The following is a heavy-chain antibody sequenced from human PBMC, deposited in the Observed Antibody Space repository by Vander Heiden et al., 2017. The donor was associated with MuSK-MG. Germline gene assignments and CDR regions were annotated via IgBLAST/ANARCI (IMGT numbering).Heavy chain of an antibody. Sequence: QLQLHQWGAGLLKPSEPLSLTCAVYGGSFSGYFWSWLRQSPGKGLECIGRINPSGSTSYSPSRQRRVTISLDTSKNQFSLKLTFVNAAATAVYYCAGGREGGCDCSAACDIWCQG. V-gene: IGHV4-34*01. D-gene: IGHD2-21*02. CDR2: INPSGST. CDR3: AGGREGGCDCSAACDI. CDR1: GGSFSGYF. J-gene: IGHJ3*02.